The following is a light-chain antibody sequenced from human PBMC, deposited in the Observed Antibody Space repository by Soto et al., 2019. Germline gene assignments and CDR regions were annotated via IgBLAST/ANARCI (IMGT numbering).Light chain of an antibody. CDR2: GAS. V-gene: IGKV3-15*01. Sequence: EIVMTQSAAILSVSPGERATLSCRASQSISSDLAWYQQRPGRAPSLLIYGASPRATGIPARFSGSGSGTEFTLHISSLQSEDIAVYYCQHYSKWPPRFTFGPGTKVEIK. CDR3: QHYSKWPPRFT. J-gene: IGKJ3*01. CDR1: QSISSD.